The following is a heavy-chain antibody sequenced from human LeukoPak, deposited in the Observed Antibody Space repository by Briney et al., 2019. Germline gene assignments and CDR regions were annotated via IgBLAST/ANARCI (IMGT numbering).Heavy chain of an antibody. Sequence: PSETLSLTCTVSGGSINNYYWSWIRQPPGKGLEWIGEINHSGSTNYNPSLKSRVTISVDTSKNQFSLKLSSVTAADTAVYYCASEGIRGVTYWFDPWGQGTLVTVSS. J-gene: IGHJ5*02. CDR3: ASEGIRGVTYWFDP. CDR2: INHSGST. D-gene: IGHD3-10*01. CDR1: GGSINNYY. V-gene: IGHV4-34*01.